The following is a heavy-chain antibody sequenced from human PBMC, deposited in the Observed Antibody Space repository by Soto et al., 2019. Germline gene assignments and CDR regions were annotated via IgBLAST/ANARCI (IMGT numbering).Heavy chain of an antibody. Sequence: GGSLRLSCTASGFTFGDYAMSWFRQAPGKGLEWVGFIRSKAYGGTTEYAASVKGRFTISRDDSKSIAYLQMNSLKTEDTAVYYCTSDYCTNGVCPVYFDYWGQGTLVTVSS. CDR1: GFTFGDYA. J-gene: IGHJ4*02. CDR2: IRSKAYGGTT. V-gene: IGHV3-49*03. D-gene: IGHD2-8*01. CDR3: TSDYCTNGVCPVYFDY.